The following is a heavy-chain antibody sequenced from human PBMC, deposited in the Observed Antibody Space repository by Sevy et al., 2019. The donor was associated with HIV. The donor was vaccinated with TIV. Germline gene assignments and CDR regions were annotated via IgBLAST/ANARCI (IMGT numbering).Heavy chain of an antibody. CDR2: IRQDGSEK. J-gene: IGHJ6*02. CDR1: GFTFRNFW. V-gene: IGHV3-7*01. Sequence: GGSLRLSCAVSGFTFRNFWMSWVRQAPGKGLEWVANIRQDGSEKYYLDSVRGRFTISRDNAKNSLFLQLNSLRADDTTSYYCAKSYFGSGTSYGLDLWGRGTTVTVSS. CDR3: AKSYFGSGTSYGLDL. D-gene: IGHD3-10*01.